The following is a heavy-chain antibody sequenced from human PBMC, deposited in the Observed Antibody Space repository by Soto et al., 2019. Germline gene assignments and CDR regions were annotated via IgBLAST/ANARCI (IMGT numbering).Heavy chain of an antibody. Sequence: GGSLRLSCAASGLTFSDYYMSWIRQAPGKGLEWVSYISSSGSTIYYADSVKGRFTISRDNAKNSLYLQMNSLRAEDTAVYYCAKEFSTARYYYYGMDVWGQGTTVTVSS. CDR1: GLTFSDYY. CDR3: AKEFSTARYYYYGMDV. CDR2: ISSSGSTI. D-gene: IGHD6-6*01. J-gene: IGHJ6*02. V-gene: IGHV3-11*01.